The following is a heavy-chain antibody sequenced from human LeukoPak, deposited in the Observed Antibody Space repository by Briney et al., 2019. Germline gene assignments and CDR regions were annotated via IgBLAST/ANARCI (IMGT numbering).Heavy chain of an antibody. J-gene: IGHJ4*02. CDR2: IYTSGHT. V-gene: IGHV4-4*07. CDR3: ARDTGTAHFDS. Sequence: PSETLSLTCAVSGASISIYYWTWIRQPAEQGPEWIGRIYTSGHTNYNPSLQSRVTISVDTSKNQFSLKLSSVTAADTAVYYCARDTGTAHFDSWGQGTLVTVSS. D-gene: IGHD1-1*01. CDR1: GASISIYY.